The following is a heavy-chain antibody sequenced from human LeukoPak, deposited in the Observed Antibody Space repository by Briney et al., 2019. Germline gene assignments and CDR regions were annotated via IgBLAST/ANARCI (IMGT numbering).Heavy chain of an antibody. Sequence: KPGGSLRLSFSASGFTFRDHYMNWIRQAPGKGLEWVSYISSSSGSQTDYADSVKGRFTMSIDNAKNSSYLQMNSLRAEDTAVYYCARDRRQSSSFGMDVWGQPSTLSVSS. J-gene: IGHJ6*02. CDR1: GFTFRDHY. V-gene: IGHV3-11*05. D-gene: IGHD6-6*01. CDR2: ISSSSGSQT. CDR3: ARDRRQSSSFGMDV.